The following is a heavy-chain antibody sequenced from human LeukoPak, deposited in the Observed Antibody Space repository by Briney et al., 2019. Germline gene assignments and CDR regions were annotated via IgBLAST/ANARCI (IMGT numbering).Heavy chain of an antibody. CDR2: ISSSDSTI. Sequence: GGSLRLSCAASGFTFRSYEMHWVRQAPGKGLEWISYISSSDSTIYYADSVKGRFTISRDNAKNSLYLQMNSLRAEDTAVYYCARDYGGSSPFDSWGQGTLVTVSS. D-gene: IGHD4-23*01. CDR3: ARDYGGSSPFDS. CDR1: GFTFRSYE. V-gene: IGHV3-48*03. J-gene: IGHJ4*02.